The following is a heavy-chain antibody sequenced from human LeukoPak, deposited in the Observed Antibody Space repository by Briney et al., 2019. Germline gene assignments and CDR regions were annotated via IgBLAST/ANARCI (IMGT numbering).Heavy chain of an antibody. CDR2: ISGYNGNT. Sequence: ASVKVSCKSSGYIFINYGISWVRQAPGQGLEWMGWISGYNGNTNYAQKFQDRVTMTTDTSTSTAYMELRSLKFDDTAVYYCARDKYSNDWVFYYGMDVWGQGTTITVSS. J-gene: IGHJ6*02. CDR3: ARDKYSNDWVFYYGMDV. D-gene: IGHD4-11*01. V-gene: IGHV1-18*01. CDR1: GYIFINYG.